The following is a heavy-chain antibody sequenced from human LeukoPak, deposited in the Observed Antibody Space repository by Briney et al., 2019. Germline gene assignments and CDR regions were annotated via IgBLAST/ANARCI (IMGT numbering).Heavy chain of an antibody. Sequence: GASVKVSFKASGYTFTGYYMHWVRQAPGQGLEWMGWINPNSGGTNYAQKFQGRVTMTRDTSISTAYMELSRLRSDDTAVYYCARDFRRFTMVRGVIGYWGQGTLVTVSS. CDR1: GYTFTGYY. D-gene: IGHD3-10*01. CDR2: INPNSGGT. J-gene: IGHJ4*02. V-gene: IGHV1-2*02. CDR3: ARDFRRFTMVRGVIGY.